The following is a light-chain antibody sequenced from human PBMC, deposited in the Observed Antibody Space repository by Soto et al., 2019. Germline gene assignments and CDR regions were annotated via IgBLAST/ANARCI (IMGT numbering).Light chain of an antibody. J-gene: IGLJ3*02. CDR3: SAYTNIGTLV. Sequence: QSALTQPASVSGSPGQSITISCTGTRDDVGGYNYVSWYQQYPGKAPKLMIYEVSYRPSGVSNRFSGSRSGHTASPSISGLQADDEADYYCSAYTNIGTLVFGGGTKLTVL. V-gene: IGLV2-14*01. CDR1: RDDVGGYNY. CDR2: EVS.